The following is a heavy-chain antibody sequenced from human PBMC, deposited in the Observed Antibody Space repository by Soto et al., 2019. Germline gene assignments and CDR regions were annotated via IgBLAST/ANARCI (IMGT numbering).Heavy chain of an antibody. J-gene: IGHJ6*02. Sequence: GGSLRLSCAASGFTFSSYAMHWVRQAPGKGLEWVAVISYDGSNKNYADSVKGRFTISRDNSKNTLYLQMNSLRAEDTAVYYCATAYDFWSGYYYPYGMDVWGQGTTVNVSS. CDR1: GFTFSSYA. CDR2: ISYDGSNK. CDR3: ATAYDFWSGYYYPYGMDV. V-gene: IGHV3-30-3*01. D-gene: IGHD3-3*01.